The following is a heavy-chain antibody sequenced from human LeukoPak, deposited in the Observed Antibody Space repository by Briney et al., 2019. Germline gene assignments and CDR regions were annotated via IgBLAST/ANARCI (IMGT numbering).Heavy chain of an antibody. CDR3: ATTLYSSAYYFDY. V-gene: IGHV1-69-2*01. CDR1: GYTFTDYY. J-gene: IGHJ4*02. D-gene: IGHD6-19*01. Sequence: ASVKVSCKVSGYTFTDYYMHWLQQAPGKGLEWMGLVDPEDGETIYAEKFQGRVTITADTSTDTAYMELSSLRSEDTAVYYCATTLYSSAYYFDYWGQGTLVTVSS. CDR2: VDPEDGET.